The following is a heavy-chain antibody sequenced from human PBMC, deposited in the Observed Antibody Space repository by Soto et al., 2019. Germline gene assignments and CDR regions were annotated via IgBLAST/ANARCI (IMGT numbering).Heavy chain of an antibody. V-gene: IGHV1-69*13. CDR1: GGTFSSYA. CDR2: IIPIFGTA. D-gene: IGHD6-6*01. J-gene: IGHJ6*02. Sequence: AASVKVSCKASGGTFSSYAISWVRQAPGQGLEWMGGIIPIFGTANYAQKFQGRVTITADESTSTAYMELSSLRSEDTAVYYCARVFWQLVQLDGMDVWGQGTTVTVSS. CDR3: ARVFWQLVQLDGMDV.